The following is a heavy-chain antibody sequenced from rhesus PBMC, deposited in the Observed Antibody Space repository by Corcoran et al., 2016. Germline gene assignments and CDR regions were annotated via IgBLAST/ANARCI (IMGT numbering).Heavy chain of an antibody. V-gene: IGHV2-174*01. J-gene: IGHJ3*01. D-gene: IGHD2-21*01. CDR2: MYWDDEK. CDR1: GFSISTSGMG. Sequence: QVTLKESGPALVKPTQTLTLTCTFSGFSISTSGMGVGWIRQPPGKALEWLALMYWDDEKDYSSSRKSRLPITKDTSKNQVVLTMTNMDPVDTGTYYCARSRAYCTGSGCYGNAFDFWGQGLRVTVSS. CDR3: ARSRAYCTGSGCYGNAFDF.